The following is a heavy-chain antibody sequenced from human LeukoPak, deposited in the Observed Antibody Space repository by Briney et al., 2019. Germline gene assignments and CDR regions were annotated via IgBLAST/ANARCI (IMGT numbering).Heavy chain of an antibody. CDR1: GGTFSSYA. CDR2: MNPNSGNT. V-gene: IGHV1-8*03. D-gene: IGHD2-2*01. CDR3: ARMACSSTSCYLNWFDP. J-gene: IGHJ5*02. Sequence: ASVKVSCKASGGTFSSYAISWVRQAPGQGLEWMGWMNPNSGNTGYAQKFQGRVTITRNTSISTAYMELSSLRSEDTAVYYCARMACSSTSCYLNWFDPWGQGTLVTVSS.